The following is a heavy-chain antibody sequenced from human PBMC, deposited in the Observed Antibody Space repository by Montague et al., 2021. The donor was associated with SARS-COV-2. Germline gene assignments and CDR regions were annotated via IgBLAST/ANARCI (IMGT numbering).Heavy chain of an antibody. V-gene: IGHV4-59*01. D-gene: IGHD3-22*01. CDR2: IYYNGYT. J-gene: IGHJ3*02. CDR3: ARGGATYYYDTSGYVNPFDT. CDR1: GDSISTYY. Sequence: SETLSLTCTVSGDSISTYYWSWIRQPPGKGLEWIVYIYYNGYTNYNPSLKSRVTISVDTSKNQFSLRLSSVTAADTAVYFCARGGATYYYDTSGYVNPFDTWGQGTMVAVS.